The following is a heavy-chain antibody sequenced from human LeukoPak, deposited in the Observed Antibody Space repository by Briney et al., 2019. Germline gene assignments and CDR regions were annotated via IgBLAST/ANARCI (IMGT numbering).Heavy chain of an antibody. CDR1: GGSLSSSSYY. CDR3: ARHYHGDYLGNWFDP. V-gene: IGHV4-39*01. Sequence: NPSETLSLTCTVSGGSLSSSSYYWGWVRQPPGKGLEWIGSIYYSGSTYYNPSLKSRVTISVDTSKNQFSLKLSSVTAADTAVYYCARHYHGDYLGNWFDPWGQGTPVTVSS. J-gene: IGHJ5*02. D-gene: IGHD4-17*01. CDR2: IYYSGST.